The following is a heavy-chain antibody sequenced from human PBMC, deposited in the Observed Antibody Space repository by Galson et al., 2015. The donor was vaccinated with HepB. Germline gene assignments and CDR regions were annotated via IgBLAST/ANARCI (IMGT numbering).Heavy chain of an antibody. J-gene: IGHJ2*01. CDR1: GYIFTNYW. CDR3: ARRGWGSSFWYFDL. V-gene: IGHV5-51*01. Sequence: QSGAEVKEPGESLKISCKASGYIFTNYWIGWVRHMPGKGLEWMGRIYPGDSDTTYSPSFQGQVTIAADKSIGTAYLQWNSLKASDTAIYYCARRGWGSSFWYFDLWGHGTLVTVSP. D-gene: IGHD7-27*01. CDR2: IYPGDSDT.